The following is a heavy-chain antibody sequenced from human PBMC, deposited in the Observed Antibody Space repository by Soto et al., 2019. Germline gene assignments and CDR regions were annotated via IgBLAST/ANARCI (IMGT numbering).Heavy chain of an antibody. CDR2: ITPDGTEQ. J-gene: IGHJ2*01. D-gene: IGHD1-26*01. Sequence: QVQLMESGGGVVQPGRSLRLSCAASGFTFNTYAMHWVRQAPGKRLQWVAVITPDGTEQSYADSVKGRFTISRDNSKHTLYLQMNSLGLEDMSIYPCANRGILGAQGMAYFDLWGRGTLVTVSS. V-gene: IGHV3-30*04. CDR1: GFTFNTYA. CDR3: ANRGILGAQGMAYFDL.